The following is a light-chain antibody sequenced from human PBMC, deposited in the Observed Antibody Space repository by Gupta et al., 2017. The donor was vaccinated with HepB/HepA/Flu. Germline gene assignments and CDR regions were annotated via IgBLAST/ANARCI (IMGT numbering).Light chain of an antibody. CDR2: LEGSGNY. Sequence: QPVLTQSSSASASLGPSVKLTCTLSSRHSTYIIAWHQQQPGRAPRYLMKLEGSGNYNKGSGVPDRFSGSSSGADRYLTISNLQSEDEADYYCETWDSNTRVFGGGTKLTVL. CDR1: SRHSTYI. J-gene: IGLJ3*02. V-gene: IGLV4-60*03. CDR3: ETWDSNTRV.